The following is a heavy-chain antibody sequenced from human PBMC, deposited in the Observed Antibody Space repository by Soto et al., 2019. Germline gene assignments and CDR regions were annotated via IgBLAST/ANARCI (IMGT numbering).Heavy chain of an antibody. V-gene: IGHV1-18*01. CDR3: ARVKTSGYHNWFDP. Sequence: VASVKVSCKASRYTFTSYGISWVRQAPGQGLEWMGWISAYNGNTNYAQKFQGRVTMTTDTSTSTAYMELRSLRSDDTAVYYCARVKTSGYHNWFDPWGQGTLVTVSS. D-gene: IGHD3-22*01. CDR2: ISAYNGNT. J-gene: IGHJ5*02. CDR1: RYTFTSYG.